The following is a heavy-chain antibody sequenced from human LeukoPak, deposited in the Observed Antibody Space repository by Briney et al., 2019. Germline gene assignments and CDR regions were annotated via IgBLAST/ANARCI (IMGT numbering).Heavy chain of an antibody. J-gene: IGHJ4*02. V-gene: IGHV3-9*01. Sequence: PGGSLRLSCAASGFTFDDYAMHWVRQAPGKGLEWVSGISWNSGSIGYADSVKGRFTISRDNAKNSLYLQMNSLRAEDTALYYCATIAAAYWGQGTLVTVSS. CDR2: ISWNSGSI. CDR1: GFTFDDYA. CDR3: ATIAAAY. D-gene: IGHD6-13*01.